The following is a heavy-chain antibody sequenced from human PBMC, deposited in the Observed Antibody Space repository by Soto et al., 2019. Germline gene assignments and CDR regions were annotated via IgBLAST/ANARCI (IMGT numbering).Heavy chain of an antibody. V-gene: IGHV1-69*01. Sequence: QVQLVQSGAEVKKPGSSVKVSCKASGGTFSSYAISWVRQAPGQGLEWMGGIIPIFGTPNYAQKFQGRVTIAADDSPSPAYMELSRLRAEDTAGYYCAREYVWSGYYWFDPWGQGTLVTVSS. CDR3: AREYVWSGYYWFDP. J-gene: IGHJ5*02. CDR1: GGTFSSYA. CDR2: IIPIFGTP. D-gene: IGHD3-3*01.